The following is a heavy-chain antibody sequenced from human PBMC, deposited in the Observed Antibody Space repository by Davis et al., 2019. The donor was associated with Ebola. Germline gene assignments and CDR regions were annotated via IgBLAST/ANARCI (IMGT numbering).Heavy chain of an antibody. D-gene: IGHD2/OR15-2a*01. V-gene: IGHV3-53*01. CDR2: IYSGGST. CDR3: ARAGKYESYGMDV. CDR1: GFTVSSNY. J-gene: IGHJ6*04. Sequence: PGGSLRLSCAASGFTVSSNYMNWVRQAPGKGLEWVSVIYSGGSTYYADSVKGRFTISRDNSKNTLYLQMNSLRAEDTAVYYCARAGKYESYGMDVWGKGTTVTVSS.